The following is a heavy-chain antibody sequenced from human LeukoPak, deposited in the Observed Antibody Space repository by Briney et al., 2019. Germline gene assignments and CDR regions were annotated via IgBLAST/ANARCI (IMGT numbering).Heavy chain of an antibody. CDR3: ARDTVSGLYGIDV. Sequence: GGSLRLSCAASGFTFSNYWMSWVRQAPGKGLEWVANIKQDGSEKYYVDSVKGRFTISRDNAKNSLYLQMNSLRAEDTAVYYCARDTVSGLYGIDVWGQGTTVTVSS. V-gene: IGHV3-7*01. D-gene: IGHD3-3*01. CDR1: GFTFSNYW. CDR2: IKQDGSEK. J-gene: IGHJ6*02.